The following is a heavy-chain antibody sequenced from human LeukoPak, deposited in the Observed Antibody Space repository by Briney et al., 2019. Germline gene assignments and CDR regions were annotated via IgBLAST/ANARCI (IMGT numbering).Heavy chain of an antibody. V-gene: IGHV3-30-3*01. D-gene: IGHD2-2*01. CDR2: VSSDGSNK. CDR3: ARPYATTGLFYAFDG. J-gene: IGHJ3*01. Sequence: GGSLRLSCVASRFTFSTYAMHWVRQAPGKGMEWVAVVSSDGSNKYYADSVKGRFTISRDNSKNTLYLQMNSLRAEDTAVFYCARPYATTGLFYAFDGWGQGTVVTVSS. CDR1: RFTFSTYA.